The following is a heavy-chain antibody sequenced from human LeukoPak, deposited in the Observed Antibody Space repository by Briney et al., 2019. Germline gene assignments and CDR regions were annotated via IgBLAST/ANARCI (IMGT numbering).Heavy chain of an antibody. V-gene: IGHV3-23*01. Sequence: GGSLRLSCAASGFSFSSYAMSWVRQAPGKGLEWVSAISGSGGSTYYADSVKGRFTISRDNAKNSLYLQMNSLRAEDTAVYYCARGGTAMAKWGQGTLVTVSS. CDR1: GFSFSSYA. D-gene: IGHD5-18*01. CDR3: ARGGTAMAK. J-gene: IGHJ4*02. CDR2: ISGSGGST.